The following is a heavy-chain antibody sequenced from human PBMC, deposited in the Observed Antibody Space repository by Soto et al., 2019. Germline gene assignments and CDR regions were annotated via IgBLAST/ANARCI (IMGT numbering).Heavy chain of an antibody. CDR1: GYTFTSYA. D-gene: IGHD2-21*02. CDR3: ARSIVVVTALDY. CDR2: INAGNGNT. V-gene: IGHV1-3*01. J-gene: IGHJ4*02. Sequence: VSVKVCCKAPGYTFTSYAMHWLRQAPGQRLEWMGWINAGNGNTKYSQKFQGRVTITRDTSASTAYMELSSLRSEDTAVYYCARSIVVVTALDYWGQGTLVTVSS.